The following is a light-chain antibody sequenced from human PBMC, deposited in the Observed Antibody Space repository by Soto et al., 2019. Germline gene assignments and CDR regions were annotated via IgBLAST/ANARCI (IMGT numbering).Light chain of an antibody. CDR1: QTISRY. Sequence: DIQMTQSPSSLSASVGDSITITCRASQTISRYLNWYQQKPGQAPNLLIYSTSNLQGGVPSRFSGSGSGADFTLTINNLQPEDSATYYCQQSSSTPLAFGGGTKVEIK. J-gene: IGKJ4*01. CDR3: QQSSSTPLA. V-gene: IGKV1-39*01. CDR2: STS.